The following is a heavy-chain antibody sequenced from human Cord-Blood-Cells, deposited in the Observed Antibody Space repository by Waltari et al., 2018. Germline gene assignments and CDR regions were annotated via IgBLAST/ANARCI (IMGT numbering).Heavy chain of an antibody. J-gene: IGHJ2*01. CDR2: IYYSGST. Sequence: QLQLQESGPGLVKPSETLSLTCTVSGGSLSSSSYYWGWLRQPPGKGLEWIGSIYYSGSTYYNPSLKSRVTISVDTSKNQFSLKLSSVTAADTAVYYCARRIAAAAWYFDLWGRGTLVTVSS. V-gene: IGHV4-39*01. CDR1: GGSLSSSSYY. CDR3: ARRIAAAAWYFDL. D-gene: IGHD6-13*01.